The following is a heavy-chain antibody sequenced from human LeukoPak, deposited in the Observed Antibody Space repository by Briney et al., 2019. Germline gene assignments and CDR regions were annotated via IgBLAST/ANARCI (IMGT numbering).Heavy chain of an antibody. CDR2: TYYSGST. CDR1: GGSISSYY. CDR3: ASSQIGVRGVILFDY. V-gene: IGHV4-59*01. J-gene: IGHJ4*02. Sequence: SSETLSLTCTVSGGSISSYYWSWIRQPPGKGLEWIGYTYYSGSTNYNPSLKSRVTISVDTSKNQFSLKLSSVTAADTAVYYCASSQIGVRGVILFDYWGQGTLVTVSS. D-gene: IGHD3-10*01.